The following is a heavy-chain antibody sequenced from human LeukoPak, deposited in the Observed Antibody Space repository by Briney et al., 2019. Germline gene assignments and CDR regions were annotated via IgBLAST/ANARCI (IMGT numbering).Heavy chain of an antibody. Sequence: GGSLRLSCVASGFTFSSYWMNWVRQAPGKGLEWVAAISGNGGRTYYTDSVKGRFTISRDNPKNTLYLLMNSLSAEDTALYYCAKEQTSSGYFDYWGQGTLVTVSS. CDR3: AKEQTSSGYFDY. D-gene: IGHD3-10*01. J-gene: IGHJ4*02. V-gene: IGHV3-23*01. CDR1: GFTFSSYW. CDR2: ISGNGGRT.